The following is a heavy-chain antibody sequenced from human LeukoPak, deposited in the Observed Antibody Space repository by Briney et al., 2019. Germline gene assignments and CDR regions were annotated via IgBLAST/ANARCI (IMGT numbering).Heavy chain of an antibody. CDR3: AKKYTEYFDY. CDR1: GFTFSSYA. V-gene: IGHV3-23*01. D-gene: IGHD2-2*02. J-gene: IGHJ4*02. Sequence: GGSLRLSCAASGFTFSSYAMSWVRQAPGKGMEWVAAISGSGGSTYSANSVKSRFTISRDNSKNTLYLQMKSLRAEDTAVYYCAKKYTEYFDYWGQGTLVTVSS. CDR2: ISGSGGST.